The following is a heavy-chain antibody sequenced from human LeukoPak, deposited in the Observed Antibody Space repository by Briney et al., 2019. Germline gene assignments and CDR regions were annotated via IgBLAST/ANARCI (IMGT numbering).Heavy chain of an antibody. CDR3: AREGYYDFWSGYYPTYYYYYYMGV. CDR2: ISAYNGNT. J-gene: IGHJ6*03. V-gene: IGHV1-18*01. CDR1: GYTFTSYG. Sequence: ASVKVSCKASGYTFTSYGISWVRQAPGQGLEWMGWISAYNGNTNYAQKLQGRVTMTTDTSTSTAYMELRSLRSDDTAVYYCAREGYYDFWSGYYPTYYYYYYMGVWGKGTTVTVSS. D-gene: IGHD3-3*01.